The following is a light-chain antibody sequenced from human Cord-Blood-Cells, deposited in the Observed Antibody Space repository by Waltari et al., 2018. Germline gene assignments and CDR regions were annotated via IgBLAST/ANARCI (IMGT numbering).Light chain of an antibody. Sequence: AIQMTQSPSSFSASTGDRVTIPCRAIQGISSYLAWYQQKPGKAPKRLIYAASTVQSGVPSRFSGSGSGTDFTLTISCLQSEDFATYYCQQYYSYPLTFGGGTKVEIK. V-gene: IGKV1-8*01. CDR3: QQYYSYPLT. J-gene: IGKJ4*01. CDR1: QGISSY. CDR2: AAS.